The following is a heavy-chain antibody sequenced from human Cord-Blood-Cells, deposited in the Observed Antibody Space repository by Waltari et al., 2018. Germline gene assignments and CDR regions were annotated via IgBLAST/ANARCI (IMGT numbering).Heavy chain of an antibody. J-gene: IGHJ1*01. Sequence: QVQLQQWGAGLLKPSETLSLTRAVYGGSFSGYYWSWIRQPPAKGLEWIGEINHSGSTNYNPSLKSRVTISVDTSKNQFSLKLSSVTAADTAVYYCATAFPGIAAAGTEYFQHWGQGTLVTVSS. CDR3: ATAFPGIAAAGTEYFQH. CDR1: GGSFSGYY. CDR2: INHSGST. D-gene: IGHD6-13*01. V-gene: IGHV4-34*01.